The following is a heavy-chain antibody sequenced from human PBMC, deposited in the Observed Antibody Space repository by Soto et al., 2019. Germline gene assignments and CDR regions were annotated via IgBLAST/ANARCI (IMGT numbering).Heavy chain of an antibody. Sequence: SETLSLTCTVSGGSIITYYWSWIRQPPGKELEWIGYIDYSGSTNYNFSLKSRVTISLDTSTNQFSLKLSSVTAADTAVYYCARARRSSSRPDAIDIWG. CDR3: ARARRSSSRPDAIDI. D-gene: IGHD6-13*01. CDR1: GGSIITYY. V-gene: IGHV4-59*01. CDR2: IDYSGST. J-gene: IGHJ3*02.